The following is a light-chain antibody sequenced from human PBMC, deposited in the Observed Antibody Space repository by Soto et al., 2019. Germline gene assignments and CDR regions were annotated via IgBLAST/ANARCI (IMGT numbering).Light chain of an antibody. CDR1: QSISSY. V-gene: IGKV1-39*01. CDR3: QQSYSIPYT. CDR2: AAS. J-gene: IGKJ2*01. Sequence: DLQMTQSPSSLSASVGDRVTITCRASQSISSYLNWYQQKPGKAPNLLIYAASSLQGGVPSRFSGSGSGTDFTLTISSLQPEDFATYYCQQSYSIPYTFGQGTKLEIK.